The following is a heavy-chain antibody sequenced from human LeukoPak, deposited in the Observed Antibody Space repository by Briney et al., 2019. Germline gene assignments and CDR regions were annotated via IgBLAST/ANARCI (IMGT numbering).Heavy chain of an antibody. D-gene: IGHD6-13*01. CDR3: AREAPWYSSSWYTEFDAFDI. J-gene: IGHJ3*02. V-gene: IGHV4-59*01. Sequence: SETLSLTCTVSGGYISSYYWSWIRQPPGKGLEWIGYIYYSGSTNYNPSLKSRVTISVDTSKNQFSLKLSSVTAADTAVYYCAREAPWYSSSWYTEFDAFDIWGQGTMVTVSS. CDR2: IYYSGST. CDR1: GGYISSYY.